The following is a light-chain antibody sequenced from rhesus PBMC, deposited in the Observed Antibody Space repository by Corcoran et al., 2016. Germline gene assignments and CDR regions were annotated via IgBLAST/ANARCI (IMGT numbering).Light chain of an antibody. V-gene: IGKV2-104*01. CDR3: LQSLTFPLT. Sequence: EIVVTQTPLSLSVTLGEPASISCRSSQSLLYSEDGKPYLEWYLQKPGHSPQLLIYEVSNRPSGVPDRVSGSGSGTDFTLKINRVDAEDFGTYYCLQSLTFPLTFGGGTKVELK. CDR2: EVS. CDR1: QSLLYSEDGKPY. J-gene: IGKJ4*01.